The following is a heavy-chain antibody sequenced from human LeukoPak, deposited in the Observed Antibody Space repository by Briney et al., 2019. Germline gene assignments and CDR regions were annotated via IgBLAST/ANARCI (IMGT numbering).Heavy chain of an antibody. D-gene: IGHD6-13*01. CDR3: ARSRSWLYYFDY. CDR1: GCSTSSYY. CDR2: INYSGST. V-gene: IGHV4-59*08. J-gene: IGHJ4*02. Sequence: PSATLSLTCTASGCSTSSYYWSWIRQPAEGGLGWMGYINYSGSTDYKPSIQSRVTITVNNTKNQSSIEQSSVTAGHTAVYYCARSRSWLYYFDYWGQGTRVSVSS.